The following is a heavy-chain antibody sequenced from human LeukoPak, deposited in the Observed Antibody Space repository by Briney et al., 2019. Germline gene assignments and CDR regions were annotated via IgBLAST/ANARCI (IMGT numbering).Heavy chain of an antibody. D-gene: IGHD6-6*01. J-gene: IGHJ4*02. V-gene: IGHV3-30*02. CDR1: GFTFSSYG. Sequence: GGSLRLSCAASGFTFSSYGMHWVRQAPGKGLEWVAFIRYDGSNKYYADSVKGRFTISRDNSKNTLYLQMNSLRAEDTAVYYCAKDPIAARPRAFDYWGQGTLVTVSS. CDR2: IRYDGSNK. CDR3: AKDPIAARPRAFDY.